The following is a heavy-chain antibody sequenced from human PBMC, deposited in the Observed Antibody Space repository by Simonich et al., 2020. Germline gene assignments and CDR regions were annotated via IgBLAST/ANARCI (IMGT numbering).Heavy chain of an antibody. CDR1: GFTFSSYS. Sequence: EVQLVESGGGLVKPGGSLRLSCAASGFTFSSYSMNWVRQAPGKGLEWFSSISSSSSYRYYADSVKGRFTISRDNAKNSLYLQMNSLRAEDTAVYYCARWIAVAGTGAYGMDVWGQGTTVTVSS. J-gene: IGHJ6*02. CDR3: ARWIAVAGTGAYGMDV. D-gene: IGHD6-19*01. V-gene: IGHV3-21*01. CDR2: ISSSSSYR.